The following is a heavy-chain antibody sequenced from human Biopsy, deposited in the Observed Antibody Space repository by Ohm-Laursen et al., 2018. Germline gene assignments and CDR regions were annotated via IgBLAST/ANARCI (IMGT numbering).Heavy chain of an antibody. CDR3: TRDTTYYAGTTYYDALDV. J-gene: IGHJ3*01. D-gene: IGHD2/OR15-2a*01. V-gene: IGHV3-7*01. CDR2: IKRDGSQS. Sequence: SLRVSCTASGFTFSTYWMTWVRQAPGKGLEWVANIKRDGSQSNHADSVKGRFTISRDNAKNSLYLQMNSLRAEDTAVYYCTRDTTYYAGTTYYDALDVWGQGTTVTVSS. CDR1: GFTFSTYW.